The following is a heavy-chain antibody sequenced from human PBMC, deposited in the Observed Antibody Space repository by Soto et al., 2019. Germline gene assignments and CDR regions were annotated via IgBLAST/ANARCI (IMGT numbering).Heavy chain of an antibody. Sequence: QVQLVESGGGVVQPGTSLRLSCAASGFTFSSYGMHWVRQTPGKGLDWVASIYYDGSNKYYADSVKGRFTISRDNSKNTLYLQMNSLRAEDTAVYYCARDDKDKGGDDRGGIGCWGQGTLVTVSS. CDR2: IYYDGSNK. V-gene: IGHV3-33*01. CDR3: ARDDKDKGGDDRGGIGC. D-gene: IGHD4-17*01. CDR1: GFTFSSYG. J-gene: IGHJ4*02.